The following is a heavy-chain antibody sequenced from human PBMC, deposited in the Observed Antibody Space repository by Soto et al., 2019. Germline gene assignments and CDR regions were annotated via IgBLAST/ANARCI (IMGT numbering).Heavy chain of an antibody. CDR3: GCRVEDISYDYYGMDV. Sequence: TSETLSLTCAVSGGSVRSNNWWFWVRQPPGKGLEWIGEIHHCESTNLNPSLKSRVTISVDRSKNEFSLKVKSVTAADTAVYYCGCRVEDISYDYYGMDVWGQGTTVTVSS. CDR2: IHHCEST. J-gene: IGHJ6*02. V-gene: IGHV4-4*02. D-gene: IGHD2-15*01. CDR1: GGSVRSNNW.